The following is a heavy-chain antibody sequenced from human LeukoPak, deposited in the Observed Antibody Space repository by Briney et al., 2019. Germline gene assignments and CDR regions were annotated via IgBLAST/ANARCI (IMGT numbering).Heavy chain of an antibody. J-gene: IGHJ5*02. V-gene: IGHV3-73*01. CDR1: GFTFSGSA. CDR3: TRECGGDYHSPDNWFDP. CDR2: IRSKANSYAT. Sequence: GGSLRLSCAASGFTFSGSAMHWVRQASGKGLEWVGRIRSKANSYATAYAASVKGRFTISRDDSKNTAYLQMNSLKTEDTAVYYCTRECGGDYHSPDNWFDPWGQGTLVTVSS. D-gene: IGHD2-21*02.